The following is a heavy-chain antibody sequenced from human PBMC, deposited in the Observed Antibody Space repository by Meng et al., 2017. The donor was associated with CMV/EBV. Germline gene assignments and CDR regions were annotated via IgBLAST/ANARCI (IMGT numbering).Heavy chain of an antibody. CDR3: ARGVIEMATRVGLRY. CDR2: FIPIFGTA. D-gene: IGHD5-24*01. CDR1: GGTFSSYA. J-gene: IGHJ4*02. V-gene: IGHV1-69*01. Sequence: QVQLVQVGAEVKKPGSSVKATCKASGGTFSSYAISWVRQDPGQGLEWMGGFIPIFGTANYAQKFQGRVTITADESTSTAYMELSSLRPEDTAVYYCARGVIEMATRVGLRYWGQGTLVTVSS.